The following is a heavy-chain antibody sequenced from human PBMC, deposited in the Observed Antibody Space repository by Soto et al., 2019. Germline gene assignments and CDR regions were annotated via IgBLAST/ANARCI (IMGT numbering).Heavy chain of an antibody. D-gene: IGHD6-25*01. CDR3: ATDGFNKPGYYYGMGV. Sequence: PGGSLRLSCAASGFTFSSYAMSWVRQAPGKGLEWVSAIWSDASNKYYADSGKGRFTISRDNSKNTLYLQMNTLRAEDTAVYYCATDGFNKPGYYYGMGVWGQGTTVTVSS. CDR1: GFTFSSYA. CDR2: IWSDASNK. V-gene: IGHV3-33*03. J-gene: IGHJ6*02.